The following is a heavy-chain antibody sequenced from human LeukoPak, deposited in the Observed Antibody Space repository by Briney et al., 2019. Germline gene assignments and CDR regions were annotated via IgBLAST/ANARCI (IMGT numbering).Heavy chain of an antibody. D-gene: IGHD3-16*02. CDR3: ARGGARDDYVWGSYRYTWFDP. Sequence: AASVKVSCKASGYTFTSYDINWVRQATGQGLEWMGWMNPNSGNTGYAQKFQGRVTMTRNTSISTAYMELSSLRSEDTAVYYCARGGARDDYVWGSYRYTWFDPWGQGTLVTVSS. CDR2: MNPNSGNT. V-gene: IGHV1-8*01. J-gene: IGHJ5*02. CDR1: GYTFTSYD.